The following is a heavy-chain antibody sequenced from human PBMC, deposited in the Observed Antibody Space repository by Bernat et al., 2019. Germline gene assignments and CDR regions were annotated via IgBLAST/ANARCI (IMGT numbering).Heavy chain of an antibody. CDR2: INAGNGNT. CDR3: ARDGDELGGDP. D-gene: IGHD3-16*01. V-gene: IGHV1-3*01. CDR1: GYTFTSYA. J-gene: IGHJ5*02. Sequence: QVQLVQSGAEVKKPGASVKVSCKASGYTFTSYAMHWVRQAPGQRLEWMGWINAGNGNTKYSQKFQGRVTITRDTSASTAYMELSSQRSEDTAVYYCARDGDELGGDPWGQGTLVTVSS.